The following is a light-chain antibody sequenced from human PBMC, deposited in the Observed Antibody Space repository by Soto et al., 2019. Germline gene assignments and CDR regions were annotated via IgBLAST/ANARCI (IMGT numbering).Light chain of an antibody. CDR2: EGS. J-gene: IGLJ1*01. CDR3: CSYAGSSTFV. CDR1: SSDVGSYNL. V-gene: IGLV2-23*01. Sequence: QSALAQLASVSGSPGQSITISCTGTSSDVGSYNLVSWYQQHPGKAPKLMIYEGSKRPSGVSNRFSGSKSGNTASLTISGLQAEDEADYYCCSYAGSSTFVFGTGTKATVL.